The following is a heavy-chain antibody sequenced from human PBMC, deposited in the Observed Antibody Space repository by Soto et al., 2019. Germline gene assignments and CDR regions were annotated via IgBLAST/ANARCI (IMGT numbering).Heavy chain of an antibody. CDR1: GFIVSTIY. D-gene: IGHD3-10*02. V-gene: IGHV3-66*01. CDR2: IYADGRT. Sequence: GSLRLSCAASGFIVSTIYMSWVRQAPGKGLEWVSTIYADGRTYYADSVKGRFTMSRDDVKNTLFLQMNSLRVEDTAVYYCAKETVFTAVEDKWGQGTLVTVSS. J-gene: IGHJ4*02. CDR3: AKETVFTAVEDK.